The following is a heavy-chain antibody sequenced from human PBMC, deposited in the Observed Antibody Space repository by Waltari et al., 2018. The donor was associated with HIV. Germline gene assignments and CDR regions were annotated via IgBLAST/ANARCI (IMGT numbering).Heavy chain of an antibody. CDR1: GFTFSFYW. D-gene: IGHD3-10*01. J-gene: IGHJ4*02. CDR3: ATTHGSGDYDNDFDY. V-gene: IGHV3-7*01. Sequence: EVQLVESGGGWVQPGGSLTLTCEASGFTFSFYWLSWVRQAPGTGREGVANSNQSGTESHYVDSVRGRFTISRDNGKTSLFLQMNSLSVDDTAVYYCATTHGSGDYDNDFDYWGQGTLV. CDR2: SNQSGTES.